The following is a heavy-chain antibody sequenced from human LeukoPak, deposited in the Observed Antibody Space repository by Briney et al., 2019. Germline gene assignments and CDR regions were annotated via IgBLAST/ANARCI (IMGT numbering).Heavy chain of an antibody. D-gene: IGHD3-3*01. J-gene: IGHJ4*02. CDR3: ARGLQFLGLLLYSRRLFDY. V-gene: IGHV4-34*01. CDR2: INHIGST. Sequence: SETLSLTCVVYGGSFSGYYWSWIRQPPGKGLEWIGEINHIGSTNYNPSLKSRVTISVDTSKNQFSLKLKSVTAADTAVYYCARGLQFLGLLLYSRRLFDYWGQGALVTVSS. CDR1: GGSFSGYY.